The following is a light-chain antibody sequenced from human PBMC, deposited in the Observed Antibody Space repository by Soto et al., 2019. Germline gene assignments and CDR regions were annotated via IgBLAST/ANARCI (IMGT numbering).Light chain of an antibody. CDR1: QSVRNH. J-gene: IGKJ5*01. CDR3: QHRSIWPVS. V-gene: IGKV3-11*01. Sequence: EIVLTQSPVTLSLSPGERATLSCRASQSVRNHLFWYQQKSGQAPRLLIYDVFNRATGIPARFSGSGSGTDFTLTIHSLEPEDFAVYYCQHRSIWPVSFGQGTRLEIK. CDR2: DVF.